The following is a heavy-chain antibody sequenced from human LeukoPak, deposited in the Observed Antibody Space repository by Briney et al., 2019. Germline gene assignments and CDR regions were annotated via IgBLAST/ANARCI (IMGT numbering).Heavy chain of an antibody. D-gene: IGHD3-16*02. Sequence: PSETLSLTCAVYGGSFSGYYWSWIRQPPGKGLEWIGVINHSGSTNYNPSLKSRVTVSVDTSKNQFSLKLSSVTAADTAVYYCARTSGRNYDYVWGSYRSTAIDYWGQGTLVTVSS. V-gene: IGHV4-34*01. CDR3: ARTSGRNYDYVWGSYRSTAIDY. J-gene: IGHJ4*02. CDR2: INHSGST. CDR1: GGSFSGYY.